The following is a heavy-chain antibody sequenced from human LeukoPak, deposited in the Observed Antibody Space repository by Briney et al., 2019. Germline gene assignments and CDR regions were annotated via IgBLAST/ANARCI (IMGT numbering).Heavy chain of an antibody. V-gene: IGHV3-33*08. J-gene: IGHJ6*02. CDR1: GFTFSSYT. CDR3: ARGGGWLFGDYYGMDV. CDR2: IWYDGSNK. D-gene: IGHD3-22*01. Sequence: PGGSLRLSCTASGFTFSSYTMTWVRQAPGKGLEWVAVIWYDGSNKYYADSVKGRFTISRDNSKNTLYLQMNSLRAEDTAVYYCARGGGWLFGDYYGMDVWGQGTTVTVSS.